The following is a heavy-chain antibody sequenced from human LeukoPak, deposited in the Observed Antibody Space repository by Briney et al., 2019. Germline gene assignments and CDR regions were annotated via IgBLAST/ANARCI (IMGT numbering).Heavy chain of an antibody. J-gene: IGHJ6*03. CDR3: ARGSGFYAGISYNDGGIYYMDV. D-gene: IGHD2/OR15-2a*01. CDR1: GGSINSVSYY. V-gene: IGHV4-39*07. CDR2: IYYTGRS. Sequence: SEALSLTCTVSGGSINSVSYYWGWIRQPPGKGLEWIATIYYTGRSYYNPSLKSRVTISVDTSKNQFSLRLSSVTAADTAVYYCARGSGFYAGISYNDGGIYYMDVWGKGTTVTVSS.